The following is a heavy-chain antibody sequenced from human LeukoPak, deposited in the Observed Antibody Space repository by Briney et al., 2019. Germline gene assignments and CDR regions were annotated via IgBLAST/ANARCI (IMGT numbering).Heavy chain of an antibody. CDR2: ISGSGGST. D-gene: IGHD6-19*01. CDR1: GFTFSTYP. Sequence: PGGSLRLSCAASGFTFSTYPMSWVRQAPGKGLEWVSGISGSGGSTYYADSVKGRFTIPRDISKNTLYLQMNSLRAEDTAVYYCAKDEGSGWYYFDYWGQGSLVTVSS. V-gene: IGHV3-23*01. J-gene: IGHJ4*02. CDR3: AKDEGSGWYYFDY.